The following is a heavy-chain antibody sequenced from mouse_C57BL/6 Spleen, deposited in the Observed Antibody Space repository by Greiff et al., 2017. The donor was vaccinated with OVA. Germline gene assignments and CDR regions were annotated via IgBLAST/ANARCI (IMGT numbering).Heavy chain of an antibody. D-gene: IGHD2-1*01. Sequence: VQLQQSGAELVKPGASVKISCKASGYAFSSYWMNWVKQRPGKGLEWIGPIYPGDGDTNYNGKLKGKATLSADKSYSTAYMQLSSLTYEDSAVYFCARDYYGKNYFDYWGQGTTLTVSS. V-gene: IGHV1-80*01. J-gene: IGHJ2*01. CDR2: IYPGDGDT. CDR1: GYAFSSYW. CDR3: ARDYYGKNYFDY.